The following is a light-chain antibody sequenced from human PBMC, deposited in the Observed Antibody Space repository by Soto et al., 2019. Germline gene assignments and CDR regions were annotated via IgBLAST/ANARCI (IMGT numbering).Light chain of an antibody. V-gene: IGKV4-1*01. CDR1: QSVLYNSDNKNY. J-gene: IGKJ4*01. CDR2: WPS. Sequence: DIVMTQSPDSLAVSLGERATINCKSSQSVLYNSDNKNYLAWYQQKAGQPPKLLIYWPSTRDSGVPERFSGSGSGADFTLTISNLQAEDVAVYYCQQYYTTLSFGGGTKVEIK. CDR3: QQYYTTLS.